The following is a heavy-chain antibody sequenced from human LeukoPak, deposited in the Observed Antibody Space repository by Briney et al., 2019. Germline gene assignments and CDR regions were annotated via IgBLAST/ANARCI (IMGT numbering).Heavy chain of an antibody. CDR1: GFTFSSYE. J-gene: IGHJ4*02. Sequence: GGSLRLSCAASGFTFSSYEMNWVRQAPGKGLEWVSYISSSGSTIYYADSVKGRFTISRDNSKNTLYLQMNSLRAEDTAVYYCAKGPTDYYDSSGYFDYWGQGTLVTVSS. V-gene: IGHV3-48*03. CDR3: AKGPTDYYDSSGYFDY. D-gene: IGHD3-22*01. CDR2: ISSSGSTI.